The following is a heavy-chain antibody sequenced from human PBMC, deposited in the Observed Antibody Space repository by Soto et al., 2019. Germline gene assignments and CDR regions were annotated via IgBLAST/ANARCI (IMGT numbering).Heavy chain of an antibody. D-gene: IGHD1-1*01. CDR1: GFTFSSHW. V-gene: IGHV3-7*03. CDR2: IKQDGIEK. Sequence: EVQLVQSGGGLVQPGGSLRLSCVGSGFTFSSHWMTWVRQSAGKGPEWVANIKQDGIEKQHLDSVKDRFVISRDNAKNALFLQMGSLRAEDTAVYYCASRPSDGTSYAVFDYWGQGALVTVSS. CDR3: ASRPSDGTSYAVFDY. J-gene: IGHJ4*02.